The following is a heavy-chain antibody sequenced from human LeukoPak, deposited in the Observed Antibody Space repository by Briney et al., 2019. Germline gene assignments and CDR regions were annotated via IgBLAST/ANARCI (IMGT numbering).Heavy chain of an antibody. V-gene: IGHV4-38-2*02. CDR1: GYSISNNDY. D-gene: IGHD6-6*01. CDR2: VDYTGNT. CDR3: ARGGSSFYGYFHF. Sequence: PSETLSLTCTVSGYSISNNDYWGWIRQPPGKGLEWIGSVDYTGNTYYKPSLRSRLTISVDMSRNQFSLILTSVTAADTALYYCARGGSSFYGYFHFWGHGTLVTVSS. J-gene: IGHJ4*01.